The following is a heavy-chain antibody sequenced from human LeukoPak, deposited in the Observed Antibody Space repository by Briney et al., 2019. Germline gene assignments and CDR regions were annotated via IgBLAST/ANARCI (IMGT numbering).Heavy chain of an antibody. CDR2: IYSGGST. Sequence: GGSLRLSCAASGFTVSSNYMSWVRQAPGKGLEWVSVIYSGGSTYYADSVKGRFTISRDNSKNTLYLQMNSLRAEDTAVYYCAKDLVGYYYDSSGQPLDYWGQGTLVTVSS. CDR3: AKDLVGYYYDSSGQPLDY. D-gene: IGHD3-22*01. CDR1: GFTVSSNY. J-gene: IGHJ4*02. V-gene: IGHV3-53*01.